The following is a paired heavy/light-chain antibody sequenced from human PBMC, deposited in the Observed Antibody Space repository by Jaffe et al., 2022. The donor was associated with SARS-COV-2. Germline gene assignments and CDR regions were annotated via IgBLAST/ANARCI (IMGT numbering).Light chain of an antibody. CDR2: YDD. Sequence: QSVLTQPPSVSEAPRQRVTISCSGSSSNIGNNGVNWYQQLPGKAPKLLIYYDDLLPSGVSDRFSGSKSGTSASLAISGLQSEDEGDYYCASRDDTLNGLVFGGGTKLTVL. J-gene: IGLJ2*01. CDR1: SSNIGNNG. V-gene: IGLV1-36*01. CDR3: ASRDDTLNGLV.
Heavy chain of an antibody. CDR3: ARGAGDTVMALHF. D-gene: IGHD5-18*01. Sequence: QVQLVQSGAEVKKPGASVKISCKASGYSFNDFYMYWVRQAPGQGLDWMGLVNPSGGGTHYAQKFQGRVTMTRDTSTSTVYMELSSLGSEDTAVYYCARGAGDTVMALHFWGQGTLVTVSS. V-gene: IGHV1-46*02. CDR2: VNPSGGGT. CDR1: GYSFNDFY. J-gene: IGHJ4*02.